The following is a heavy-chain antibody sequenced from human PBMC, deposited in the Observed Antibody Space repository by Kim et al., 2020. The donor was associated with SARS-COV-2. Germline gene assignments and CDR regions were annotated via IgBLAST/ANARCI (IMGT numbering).Heavy chain of an antibody. J-gene: IGHJ4*02. CDR3: TRDET. V-gene: IGHV3-49*02. CDR2: KAYGGTT. Sequence: KAYGGTTEYAASVKGRFTITRDDSKSIAHLQMNSRKTEDTAVYYCTRDETWGQGTLVTVSS.